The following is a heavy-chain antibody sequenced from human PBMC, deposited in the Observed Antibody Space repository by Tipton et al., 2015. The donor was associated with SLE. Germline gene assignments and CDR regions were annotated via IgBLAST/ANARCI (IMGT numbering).Heavy chain of an antibody. D-gene: IGHD3-22*01. CDR2: MFSSGDT. CDR3: ARQAYYSSGYADY. J-gene: IGHJ4*02. Sequence: TLSLTCTVSGASIKSGSYFWTWIRQPAGKGLEWIGRMFSSGDTNYNPSLKSRLTMSVDTSKNQFSLTVNSVTAADTAVYYCARQAYYSSGYADYWGQGTLVTVSS. V-gene: IGHV4-61*02. CDR1: GASIKSGSYF.